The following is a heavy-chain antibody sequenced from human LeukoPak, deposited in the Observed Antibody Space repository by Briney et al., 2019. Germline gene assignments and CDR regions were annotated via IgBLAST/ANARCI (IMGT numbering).Heavy chain of an antibody. CDR3: ARGGGSENQYAPWYFDY. V-gene: IGHV3-53*01. J-gene: IGHJ4*02. CDR1: GFSVSSTY. Sequence: GGSLRLSCAASGFSVSSTYMTWIRQAPGKGLEWVSIFYRGDSRHYADSVKGRFTISRDNSKNTLSPQMNNLRAEDTAVYYCARGGGSENQYAPWYFDYWGQGILVTVSS. D-gene: IGHD3-10*01. CDR2: FYRGDSR.